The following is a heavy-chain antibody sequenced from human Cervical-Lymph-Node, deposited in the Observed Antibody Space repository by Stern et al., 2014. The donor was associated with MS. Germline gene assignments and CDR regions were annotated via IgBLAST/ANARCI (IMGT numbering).Heavy chain of an antibody. Sequence: VQLVESGAEVKKPGSSVKVSCKASGGTFSSYGISWVRQAPGQGLEWMGGIIPTFGTANYAPKFQGRLAITVDESTSTAYMELGSLRSEDTAVFYCARDRNDYSDYHHFELDVWGQGTTVTVSS. D-gene: IGHD4-11*01. CDR2: IIPTFGTA. CDR1: GGTFSSYG. J-gene: IGHJ6*02. CDR3: ARDRNDYSDYHHFELDV. V-gene: IGHV1-69*01.